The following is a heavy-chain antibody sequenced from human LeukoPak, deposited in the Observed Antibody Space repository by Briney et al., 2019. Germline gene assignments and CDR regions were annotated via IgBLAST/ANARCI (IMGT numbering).Heavy chain of an antibody. CDR2: ISSSSSYI. CDR3: AREFGYCSSTSCHGGY. D-gene: IGHD2-2*03. CDR1: GFTFSSYS. Sequence: GGSLRLSCAASGFTFSSYSMNWVRQAPGKGLEWVSSISSSSSYIYYADSVKGRFTISRDNAKNSLYLQMNSLRAEDTAVYYCAREFGYCSSTSCHGGYWGQGTLVTVSS. V-gene: IGHV3-21*01. J-gene: IGHJ4*02.